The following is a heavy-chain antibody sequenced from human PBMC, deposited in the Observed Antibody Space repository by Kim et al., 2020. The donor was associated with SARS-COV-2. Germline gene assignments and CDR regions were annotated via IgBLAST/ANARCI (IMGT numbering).Heavy chain of an antibody. CDR1: GFTFSSYG. J-gene: IGHJ4*02. Sequence: GGSLRLSCAASGFTFSSYGMHWVRQAPGKGLEWVAVISYDGSNKYYADSVKGRFTISRDNSKNTLYLQMNSLRAEDTAVYYCAKNGVLGPWSPINFDYWGQGTLVTVSS. V-gene: IGHV3-30*18. CDR2: ISYDGSNK. CDR3: AKNGVLGPWSPINFDY. D-gene: IGHD4-17*01.